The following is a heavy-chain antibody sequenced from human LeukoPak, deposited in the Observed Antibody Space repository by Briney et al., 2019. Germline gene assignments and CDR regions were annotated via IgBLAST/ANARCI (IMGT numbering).Heavy chain of an antibody. D-gene: IGHD2-2*01. CDR2: MSSSGNPI. CDR3: ARDRVGSSTSCYDY. Sequence: GGSLRLSCAASGFSFSDHYMSWIRQAPGKGLEWVSYMSSSGNPIYYADSVKGRFTISRDNAKNSLYLQMNNLRAEDTAVYYCARDRVGSSTSCYDYWGQGTLVTVSS. V-gene: IGHV3-11*04. J-gene: IGHJ4*02. CDR1: GFSFSDHY.